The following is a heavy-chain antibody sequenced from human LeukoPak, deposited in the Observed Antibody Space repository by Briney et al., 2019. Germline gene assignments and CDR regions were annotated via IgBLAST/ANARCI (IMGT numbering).Heavy chain of an antibody. Sequence: GGSLSLSCAASGFTFSSYGMHWVRQAPGKGLEWVALTSFDGSNQYYADSVKGRFTISRDNSKNTLYLQMNSLRAEDTAVYYCAKPPEVGATVGYFDYWGQGTLVTVSS. D-gene: IGHD1-26*01. CDR2: TSFDGSNQ. V-gene: IGHV3-30*18. CDR1: GFTFSSYG. CDR3: AKPPEVGATVGYFDY. J-gene: IGHJ4*02.